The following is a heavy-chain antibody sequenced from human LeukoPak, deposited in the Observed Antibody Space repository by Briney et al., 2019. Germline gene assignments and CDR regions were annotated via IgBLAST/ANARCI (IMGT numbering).Heavy chain of an antibody. J-gene: IGHJ3*02. CDR2: IYSAGST. CDR3: ARLMRITMMEDAFDI. Sequence: GGSLRLSCAASEFTVNNNYMSWVRQAPGKGLEWVSTIYSAGSTNYADSVKGRFTISRDNSKNTMYLQMSSLRAEDTAVYYCARLMRITMMEDAFDIWGQGTMVTVSS. CDR1: EFTVNNNY. V-gene: IGHV3-53*01. D-gene: IGHD3-22*01.